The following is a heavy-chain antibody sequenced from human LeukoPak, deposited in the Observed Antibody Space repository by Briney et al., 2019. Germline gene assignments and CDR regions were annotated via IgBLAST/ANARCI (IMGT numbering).Heavy chain of an antibody. Sequence: GGPLRLSCAASGFTFSSYWMTWVRQAPGKGLEWVANIKQDASERYYVDSVKGRFTISRDNAKNSLYLQMNSLRAEDAAVYYCATPTAGTWHFDYWGQGTLVTVSS. CDR1: GFTFSSYW. CDR3: ATPTAGTWHFDY. D-gene: IGHD1-1*01. CDR2: IKQDASER. J-gene: IGHJ4*02. V-gene: IGHV3-7*01.